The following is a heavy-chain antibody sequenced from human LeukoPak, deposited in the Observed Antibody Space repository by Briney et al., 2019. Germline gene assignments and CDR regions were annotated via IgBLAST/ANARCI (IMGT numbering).Heavy chain of an antibody. CDR2: IYYSGTT. D-gene: IGHD2-2*01. Sequence: PSENLSLTCTVSGGSISSSSYFWGWIRQPPGKGLEWLGFIYYSGTTYYNPSLKSRVTISVDTSNNQFSLNLSSVTAADTAVYYCARRGLYGSSPFDPWGQGTLVTVSS. CDR1: GGSISSSSYF. J-gene: IGHJ5*02. V-gene: IGHV4-39*01. CDR3: ARRGLYGSSPFDP.